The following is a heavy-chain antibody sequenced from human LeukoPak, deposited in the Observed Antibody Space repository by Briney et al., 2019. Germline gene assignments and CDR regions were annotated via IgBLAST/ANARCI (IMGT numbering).Heavy chain of an antibody. Sequence: KPSETLSLTCAVYGGSFSGYYWSWIRQPPGKGLEWIGEINHSGSTNYNPSLKSRVTISVDTSKNQFSLKLSSVTAADTAVYYCARGHCGGDCNWFDPWGQGTLVTVSS. CDR3: ARGHCGGDCNWFDP. D-gene: IGHD2-21*02. CDR1: GGSFSGYY. CDR2: INHSGST. J-gene: IGHJ5*02. V-gene: IGHV4-34*01.